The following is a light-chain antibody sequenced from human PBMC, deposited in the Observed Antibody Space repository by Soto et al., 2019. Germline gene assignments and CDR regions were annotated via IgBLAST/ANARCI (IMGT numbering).Light chain of an antibody. CDR3: QQYNNRPIT. Sequence: DMVMTQSPATLSVSPGERATLSCRASQSISSNLAWYQQKPGQAPRLLIYDASTRATGIPARFSGGGSGTEFTLTISSLQSEDVAVYYCQQYNNRPITFGQGTRLEIK. CDR2: DAS. J-gene: IGKJ5*01. CDR1: QSISSN. V-gene: IGKV3-15*01.